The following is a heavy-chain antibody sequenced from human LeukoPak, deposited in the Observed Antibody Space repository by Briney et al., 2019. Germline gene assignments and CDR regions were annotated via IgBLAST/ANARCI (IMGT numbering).Heavy chain of an antibody. J-gene: IGHJ4*02. CDR3: AREGTYNGYDLIDY. D-gene: IGHD5-12*01. CDR1: GFAFSNHW. V-gene: IGHV3-7*01. Sequence: GGSLRLSCAASGFAFSNHWMSWVRQAPGKGLEWVANTKQEGRAKYYVDSVKGRFTTSRDNAKTSLYLQMNSLRAEDTAVYYCAREGTYNGYDLIDYWGQGTLVTVSS. CDR2: TKQEGRAK.